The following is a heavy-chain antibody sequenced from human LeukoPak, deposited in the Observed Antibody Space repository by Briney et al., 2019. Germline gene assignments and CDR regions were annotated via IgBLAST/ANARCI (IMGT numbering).Heavy chain of an antibody. CDR3: ARRYYYGRDV. J-gene: IGHJ6*02. CDR2: IYYSGST. Sequence: SENLSLTCTVSGGSISSYYWSWIRQPPGKGLEWIGYIYYSGSTNYNPSLKSRVTISVDTSKNQFSLKLSSVTAADTAVYYCARRYYYGRDVWAKGPRSPSP. CDR1: GGSISSYY. V-gene: IGHV4-59*01.